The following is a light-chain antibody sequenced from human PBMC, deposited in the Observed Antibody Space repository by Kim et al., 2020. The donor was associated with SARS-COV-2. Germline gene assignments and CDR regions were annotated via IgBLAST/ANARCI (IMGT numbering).Light chain of an antibody. CDR1: QGVGSSY. J-gene: IGKJ1*01. CDR2: GAS. V-gene: IGKV3-20*01. CDR3: QQYGSPWT. Sequence: EIVLTQSPGTLSLSPGERATLSCRASQGVGSSYLAWYQQKPGQAPRLLIYGASSRATGIPDRFSGSESGTDFTLTISRLEPEDFAVYYCQQYGSPWTFGQGTKVDIK.